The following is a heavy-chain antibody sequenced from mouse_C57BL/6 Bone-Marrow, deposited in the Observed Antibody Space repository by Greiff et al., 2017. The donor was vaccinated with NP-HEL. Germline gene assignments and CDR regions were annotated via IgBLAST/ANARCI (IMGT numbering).Heavy chain of an antibody. CDR3: ARENMARFAY. V-gene: IGHV1-54*01. Sequence: QVQLQQSGAELVRPGTSVKVSCKASGYAFTNYLIEWVKQRPGQGLEWIGVINPGSGGTNYNEKFKGKATLTADKSSSTAYMQLSSLTSEDSAVYFCARENMARFAYWGQGTLVTVSA. J-gene: IGHJ3*01. CDR2: INPGSGGT. CDR1: GYAFTNYL. D-gene: IGHD1-1*02.